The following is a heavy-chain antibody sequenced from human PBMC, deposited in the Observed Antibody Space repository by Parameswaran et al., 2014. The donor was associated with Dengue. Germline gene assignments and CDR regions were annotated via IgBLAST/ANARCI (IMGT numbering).Heavy chain of an antibody. CDR3: ARGNSITIFGVVISYYYYGMDV. D-gene: IGHD3-3*01. J-gene: IGHJ6*02. V-gene: IGHV1-46*01. Sequence: VRQAPGQGLEWMGIINPSGGSTSYAQKFQGRVTMTRDTSTSTVYMELSSLRSEDTAVYYCARGNSITIFGVVISYYYYGMDVWGQGTTVTVSS. CDR2: INPSGGST.